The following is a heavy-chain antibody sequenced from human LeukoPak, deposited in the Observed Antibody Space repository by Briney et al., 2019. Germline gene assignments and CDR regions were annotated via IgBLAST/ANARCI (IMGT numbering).Heavy chain of an antibody. Sequence: SETLSLTCTVSGGSISSYYWNWIRQPPGKGLEWIGYIYYSGSTNYNPSLKSRVTISVDTSKNQFSLRLSSVTAADTAVYYCARGGIIVGVDYWGLGTLVTVSS. V-gene: IGHV4-59*01. CDR3: ARGGIIVGVDY. CDR2: IYYSGST. J-gene: IGHJ4*02. CDR1: GGSISSYY. D-gene: IGHD1-26*01.